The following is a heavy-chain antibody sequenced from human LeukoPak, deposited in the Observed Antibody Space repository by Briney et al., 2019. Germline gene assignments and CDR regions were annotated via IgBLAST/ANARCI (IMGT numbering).Heavy chain of an antibody. CDR1: GYSFTKYW. J-gene: IGHJ4*02. Sequence: GDSLKISRKGSGYSFTKYWIGWVRQIPGKGLEWMGIIYPGDSDTRYSPSFQGQVTISADKSISTAYLQWSSLKASDTAMYYCARRRAAAGPDYWGQGTLVTVSS. V-gene: IGHV5-51*01. CDR2: IYPGDSDT. D-gene: IGHD6-13*01. CDR3: ARRRAAAGPDY.